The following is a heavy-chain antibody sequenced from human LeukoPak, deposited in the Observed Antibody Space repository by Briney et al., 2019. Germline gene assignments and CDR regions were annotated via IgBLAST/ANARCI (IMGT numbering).Heavy chain of an antibody. CDR2: ISYDGSNK. V-gene: IGHV3-30*18. CDR1: GFTFSSYG. D-gene: IGHD6-13*01. Sequence: GGSLRLSCAASGFTFSSYGMHWVRQAPGKGLEWVAVISYDGSNKYYADSVKGRFTISRDNSKNTLYLQMNSLRAEDTAVYYCAKASIAAAETDYWGQGTLVTVSS. J-gene: IGHJ4*02. CDR3: AKASIAAAETDY.